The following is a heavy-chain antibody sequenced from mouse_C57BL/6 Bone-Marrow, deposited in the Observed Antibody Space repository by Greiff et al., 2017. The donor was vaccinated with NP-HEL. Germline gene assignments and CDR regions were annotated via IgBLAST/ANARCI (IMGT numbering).Heavy chain of an antibody. V-gene: IGHV5-12*01. CDR1: GFTFSDYY. CDR3: ARQGYYVGYAMDY. D-gene: IGHD2-3*01. CDR2: ISNGGGST. J-gene: IGHJ4*01. Sequence: EVKVEESGGGLVQPGGSLKLSCAASGFTFSDYYMYWVRQTPEKRLEWVAYISNGGGSTYYPDTVKGRFTISRDNAKKTLYLQMSRLKSEDTAMYYCARQGYYVGYAMDYWGQGTSVTVSS.